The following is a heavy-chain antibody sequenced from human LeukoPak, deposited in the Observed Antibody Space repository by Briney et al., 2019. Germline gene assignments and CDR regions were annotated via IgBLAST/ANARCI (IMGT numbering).Heavy chain of an antibody. V-gene: IGHV1-2*02. J-gene: IGHJ6*04. CDR1: GYTFTSYY. CDR2: INPDWGDT. CDR3: ARESQEGYYYDNSGMDV. D-gene: IGHD3-22*01. Sequence: ASVTVSCKASGYTFTSYYMHWVRQAPGQGLEGMGWINPDWGDTNYAQMFEGRITITRDTSISTAYMELSRLRFDDTDVYYCARESQEGYYYDNSGMDVWGKGTTVTVSS.